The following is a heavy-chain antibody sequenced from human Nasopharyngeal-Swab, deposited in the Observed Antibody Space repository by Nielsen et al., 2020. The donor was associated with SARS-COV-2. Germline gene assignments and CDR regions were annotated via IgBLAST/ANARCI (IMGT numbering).Heavy chain of an antibody. J-gene: IGHJ3*02. Sequence: SVKVSCKASGYTFTSYAISWVRQAPGQGLEWMGGIIPIFGTANYAQRFQGRVTITADESTSTAYMELSSLRSEDPAVYYCAGDLTVYRYYDSSGYYYVAFDIWGQGTMVTVSS. V-gene: IGHV1-69*13. CDR1: GYTFTSYA. CDR2: IIPIFGTA. CDR3: AGDLTVYRYYDSSGYYYVAFDI. D-gene: IGHD3-22*01.